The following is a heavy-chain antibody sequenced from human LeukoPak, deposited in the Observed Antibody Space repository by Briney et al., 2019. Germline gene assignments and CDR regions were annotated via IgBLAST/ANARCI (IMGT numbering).Heavy chain of an antibody. V-gene: IGHV1-8*01. Sequence: RASVKVSCTASGYTFISYDINWVRQATGQGLEWMGWMNPNSGNTGYAQKFQGRVTMTRNTSISTAYMELSSLRSEDTAVYYCARADYGGNSVPFDYWGQGTLVTVSS. CDR3: ARADYGGNSVPFDY. J-gene: IGHJ4*02. CDR2: MNPNSGNT. CDR1: GYTFISYD. D-gene: IGHD4-23*01.